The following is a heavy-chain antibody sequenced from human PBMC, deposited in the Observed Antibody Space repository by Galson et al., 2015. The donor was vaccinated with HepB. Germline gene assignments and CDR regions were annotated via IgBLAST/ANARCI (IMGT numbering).Heavy chain of an antibody. CDR1: GGTFSSYT. V-gene: IGHV1-69*04. J-gene: IGHJ4*02. CDR2: IIPILGIA. D-gene: IGHD6-19*01. CDR3: AREESEVAVYYFDY. Sequence: SVKVSCKASGGTFSSYTISWVRQAPGQGLEWMGRIIPILGIANYAQKFQGRVTITADKSTSTAYMELSSLRSEDTAVYYCAREESEVAVYYFDYWGQGTLVTVSS.